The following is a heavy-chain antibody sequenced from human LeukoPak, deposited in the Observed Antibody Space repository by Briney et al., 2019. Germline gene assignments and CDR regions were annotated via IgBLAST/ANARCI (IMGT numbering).Heavy chain of an antibody. CDR1: GGSISSTNW. Sequence: PSETLCLTCGVSGGSISSTNWWSWVRQPPGQGLEWIGEVSLTGETNYNPSLNGRVTMSLDGSRNQLSLTLTSVTAADTAIYYCSRESGAFCPSGYWGQGTLVIVPP. CDR3: SRESGAFCPSGY. V-gene: IGHV4-4*02. CDR2: VSLTGET. D-gene: IGHD1-26*01. J-gene: IGHJ4*02.